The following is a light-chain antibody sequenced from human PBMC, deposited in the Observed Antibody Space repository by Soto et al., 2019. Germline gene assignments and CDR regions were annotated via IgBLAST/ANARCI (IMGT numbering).Light chain of an antibody. Sequence: NFMLTQPHSVSESPGKTLTIFCTRSSGSIASYYVQWYQQRPGSAPTPVIYEDNERPSGVPDRFSGSIDSSSNSASLTISGLKTDDEADYYCQSYHSGNVVFGGGTQLTVL. CDR3: QSYHSGNVV. V-gene: IGLV6-57*04. CDR1: SGSIASYY. J-gene: IGLJ2*01. CDR2: EDN.